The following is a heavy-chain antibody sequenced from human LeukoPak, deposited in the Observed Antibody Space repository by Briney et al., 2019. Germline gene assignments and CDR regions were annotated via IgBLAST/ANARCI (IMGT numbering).Heavy chain of an antibody. V-gene: IGHV3-30*02. Sequence: GGSLRLSCAASGFTFSSYSMHWVRQAPGKGLEWVAFIRYDGSNKYYADSVKGRFTISRDNSKNTLYLQMNSLRAEDTAVYYCAKDRYLGYCSGGSCYTFDYWGQGTLVTVSS. CDR3: AKDRYLGYCSGGSCYTFDY. CDR2: IRYDGSNK. CDR1: GFTFSSYS. D-gene: IGHD2-15*01. J-gene: IGHJ4*02.